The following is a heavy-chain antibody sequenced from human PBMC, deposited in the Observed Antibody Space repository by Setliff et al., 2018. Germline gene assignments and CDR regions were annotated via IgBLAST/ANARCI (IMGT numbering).Heavy chain of an antibody. D-gene: IGHD3-10*01. J-gene: IGHJ6*02. Sequence: ASVKVSCKASGYTFEYFGISWVRQAPGQGLEWMGWISGHNGKTNIAQKFQGRLTMTTGTTTAYMELWSLTSDDTAIYFCAKEPALSLTESIRRSYYDYALDVWGQGTTVTVS. CDR1: GYTFEYFG. V-gene: IGHV1-18*01. CDR3: AKEPALSLTESIRRSYYDYALDV. CDR2: ISGHNGKT.